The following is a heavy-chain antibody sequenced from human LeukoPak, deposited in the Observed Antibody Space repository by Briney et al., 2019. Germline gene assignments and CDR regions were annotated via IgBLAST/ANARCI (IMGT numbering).Heavy chain of an antibody. Sequence: ASQTLSLTCTVSGGSISSGSYYWSWIRQPAGKGLEWIGRIYTSGSTNYNPSLKSRVTISVDTSKNQFSLKLSSVTAADTAVYYCARGSVVANWFDPWGQGTLVTVSS. CDR2: IYTSGST. J-gene: IGHJ5*02. CDR1: GGSISSGSYY. CDR3: ARGSVVANWFDP. D-gene: IGHD2-15*01. V-gene: IGHV4-61*02.